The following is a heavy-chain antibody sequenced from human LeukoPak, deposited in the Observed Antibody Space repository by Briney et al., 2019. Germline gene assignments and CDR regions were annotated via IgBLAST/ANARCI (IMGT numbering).Heavy chain of an antibody. D-gene: IGHD2-2*01. CDR2: IKSKTDGGTT. CDR3: TTLTYCSSTSCRYM. J-gene: IGHJ4*02. V-gene: IGHV3-15*01. Sequence: PGGSLRLSCAASGFTFSNAWMCWVRQAPGKGLEWVGRIKSKTDGGTTDYAAPVKGRFTISRDDSKNTLYLQMNSLKTEDTAVYYCTTLTYCSSTSCRYMWGQGTLVTVSS. CDR1: GFTFSNAW.